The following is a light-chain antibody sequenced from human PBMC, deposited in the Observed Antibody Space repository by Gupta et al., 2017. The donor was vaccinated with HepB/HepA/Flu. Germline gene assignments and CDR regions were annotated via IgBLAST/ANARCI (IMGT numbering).Light chain of an antibody. CDR1: QSVSTW. J-gene: IGKJ2*01. CDR2: KTS. V-gene: IGKV1-5*03. Sequence: DIQLTQSPSTLSASVGDRVTITCRASQSVSTWLAWYQQKPGKAPNLLIYKTSSVQSGVPSRFSGSGSGTEFTLTISSRQSDDFATYYCQQEHSYPYTFGQGTKLEI. CDR3: QQEHSYPYT.